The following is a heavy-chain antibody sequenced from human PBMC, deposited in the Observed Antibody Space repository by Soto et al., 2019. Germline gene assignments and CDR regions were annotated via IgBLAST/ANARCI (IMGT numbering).Heavy chain of an antibody. CDR1: GFTFDADA. V-gene: IGHV3-9*01. J-gene: IGHJ4*02. CDR3: AKGGATVTTWFDY. Sequence: EVQLMESGGGLVQPGRSLRLSCAASGFTFDADAMHWVRQAPGKGLEWVSSISWDSGIIGYADYVKGRFTISRDNAKNSLYLQMNSLRAEDTALYYCAKGGATVTTWFDYWGQGTRVTVSS. D-gene: IGHD4-4*01. CDR2: ISWDSGII.